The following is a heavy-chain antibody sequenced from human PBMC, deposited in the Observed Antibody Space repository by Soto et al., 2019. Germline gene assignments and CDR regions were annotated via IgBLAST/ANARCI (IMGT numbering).Heavy chain of an antibody. D-gene: IGHD7-27*01. CDR2: IYAGDSDT. CDR1: GYSFTTNW. CDR3: VKLGVGGLSLFET. V-gene: IGHV5-51*01. Sequence: GESLKISCKGSGYSFTTNWIGWVRQMPGKGLEWMGIIYAGDSDTRYSPYFEGQVTISVDKSISTAYLQWSSLKASDTAMYYCVKLGVGGLSLFETWGQGTLVTVSS. J-gene: IGHJ5*02.